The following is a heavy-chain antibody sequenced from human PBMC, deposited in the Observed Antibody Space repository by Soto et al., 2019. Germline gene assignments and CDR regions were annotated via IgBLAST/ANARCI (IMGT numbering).Heavy chain of an antibody. J-gene: IGHJ3*02. CDR3: HYYYDSGDAFDI. CDR1: GGTFSSYT. Sequence: QVQLVQSGAEVKKPGSSVKVSCKASGGTFSSYTISSVRQAPGQGLEWMGRIIPILGIANYAQKFQGRVXIXAXISTSTAYMELSSLRSEGTAVYYCHYYYDSGDAFDIWGQGTMVTVSS. V-gene: IGHV1-69*02. D-gene: IGHD3-22*01. CDR2: IIPILGIA.